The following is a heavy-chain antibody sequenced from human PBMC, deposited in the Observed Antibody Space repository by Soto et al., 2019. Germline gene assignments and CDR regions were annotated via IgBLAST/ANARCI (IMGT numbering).Heavy chain of an antibody. D-gene: IGHD3-10*01. CDR3: ARTVHGSGSYYFDY. Sequence: SETLSLTCTVSGGSISSYYWSWIRQPPGKGLEWIGYIYYSGSTNYNPSLKSRVTISVDTSKNQFSLKLSSVTAADTAVYYCARTVHGSGSYYFDYWGQGTLVTVSS. V-gene: IGHV4-59*01. CDR2: IYYSGST. J-gene: IGHJ4*02. CDR1: GGSISSYY.